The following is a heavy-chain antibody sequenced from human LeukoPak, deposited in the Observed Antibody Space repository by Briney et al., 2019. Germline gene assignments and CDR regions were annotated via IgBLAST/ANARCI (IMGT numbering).Heavy chain of an antibody. J-gene: IGHJ4*02. D-gene: IGHD5-18*01. CDR1: GFTFSSYG. CDR2: ISGSGGST. Sequence: PGGSLRLSCAASGFTFSSYGMSWVRQAPGKGLEWVSAISGSGGSTYYADSVKGRFTISRDNSKNTLYLHMNSLRPEDTAVYYCAKDHYGYGSYFDYWGQGTLVTVSS. CDR3: AKDHYGYGSYFDY. V-gene: IGHV3-23*01.